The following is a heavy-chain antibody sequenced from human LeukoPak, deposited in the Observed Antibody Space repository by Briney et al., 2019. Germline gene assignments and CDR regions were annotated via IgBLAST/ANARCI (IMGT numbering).Heavy chain of an antibody. CDR2: ISGSGDST. CDR1: EFTFRSYA. CDR3: AKYLSAKGPPYALEV. V-gene: IGHV3-23*01. Sequence: GGSLRLSCAASEFTFRSYAMQWVRQAPGKGPEWVSGISGSGDSTYYADSVKGRFTISRDNSKNTLYLQMNSLRAEDTAVYYCAKYLSAKGPPYALEVWGQGTTVTVSS. J-gene: IGHJ6*02.